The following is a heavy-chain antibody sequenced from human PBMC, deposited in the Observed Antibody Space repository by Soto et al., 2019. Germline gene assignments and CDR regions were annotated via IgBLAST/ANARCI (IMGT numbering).Heavy chain of an antibody. CDR3: ARHTLRGEYGMDV. J-gene: IGHJ6*02. D-gene: IGHD3-10*01. CDR1: GYSFTSYC. V-gene: IGHV5-51*01. Sequence: GESLKISCKGSGYSFTSYCIGWVRQMPGKGLEWMGIICPGDSDTRYSPSFQGQVTISADKSISTAYLQWSSLKASDTAMYYCARHTLRGEYGMDVWGQGTTVTVS. CDR2: ICPGDSDT.